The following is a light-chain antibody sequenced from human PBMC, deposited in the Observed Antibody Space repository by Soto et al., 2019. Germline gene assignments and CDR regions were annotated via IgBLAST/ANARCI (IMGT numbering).Light chain of an antibody. CDR3: QQAHSFPLT. CDR2: AAS. J-gene: IGKJ5*01. CDR1: QDITRW. V-gene: IGKV1-12*01. Sequence: DIQMTQSPSSVSAVVGDRVTITCRASQDITRWLAWYQQQPGRAPKLLIYAASTLQGGVPSRFNGSGSGTDFTLTISSLGPEDFATNYWQQAHSFPLTFGQGTRLEI.